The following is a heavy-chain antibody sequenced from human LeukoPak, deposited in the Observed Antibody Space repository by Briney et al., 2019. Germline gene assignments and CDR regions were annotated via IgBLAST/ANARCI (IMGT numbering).Heavy chain of an antibody. Sequence: GGSLRLSCAASGFTFSSYEMNWVRQAPGKGLEWVSYISSSGSTIYYADSVKGRFTISRDNAKNSLYLQMNSLRAEDTAVCYCAREMRDWYYDILTGRNAFDIWGQGTMVTVSS. CDR2: ISSSGSTI. V-gene: IGHV3-48*03. J-gene: IGHJ3*02. CDR3: AREMRDWYYDILTGRNAFDI. CDR1: GFTFSSYE. D-gene: IGHD3-9*01.